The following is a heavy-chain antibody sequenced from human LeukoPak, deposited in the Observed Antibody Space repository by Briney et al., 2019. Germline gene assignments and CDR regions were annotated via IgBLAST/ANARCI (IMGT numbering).Heavy chain of an antibody. D-gene: IGHD6-19*01. CDR3: ATGSQAVAGYYFDY. CDR2: FDPEDGET. J-gene: IGHJ4*02. V-gene: IGHV1-24*01. Sequence: ASVKVSCKVSGYTLTELSMHWVRQAPGKGLEWMGGFDPEDGETIYAQKFQGRVTMTEDTSTDTAYMELSSLRSEDTAVYYCATGSQAVAGYYFDYWGQGTLVTVSS. CDR1: GYTLTELS.